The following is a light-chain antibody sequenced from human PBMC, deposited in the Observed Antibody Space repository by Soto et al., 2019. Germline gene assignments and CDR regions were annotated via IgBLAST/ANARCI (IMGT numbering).Light chain of an antibody. CDR3: CSYAGSSTFNVV. J-gene: IGLJ2*01. V-gene: IGLV2-23*02. Sequence: QSALTQPASVSGSPGQSITISCTGTSSDVGSYNHVSWYQQHPGKAPKLMIYEVSKRPSGVSNRFSGSKSGNTASLTISGVQAEDEADYYCCSYAGSSTFNVVFGGGTKLTVL. CDR1: SSDVGSYNH. CDR2: EVS.